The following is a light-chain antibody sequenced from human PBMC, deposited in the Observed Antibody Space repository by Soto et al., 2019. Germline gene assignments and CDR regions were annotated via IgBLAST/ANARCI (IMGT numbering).Light chain of an antibody. CDR3: QTWGTGIDVV. Sequence: QPVLTQSPSASASLGASVKLTCTLSSAHSSYAIAWHQQQPEKGPRFLMKVNSDGSHTKGDEIPDRFSGSTSGAEHYLTISSLQSEDEADYYCQTWGTGIDVVFGGGTQLTVL. CDR2: VNSDGSH. J-gene: IGLJ2*01. V-gene: IGLV4-69*01. CDR1: SAHSSYA.